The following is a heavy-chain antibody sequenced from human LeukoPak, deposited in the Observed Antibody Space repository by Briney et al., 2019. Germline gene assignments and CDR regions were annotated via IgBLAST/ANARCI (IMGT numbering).Heavy chain of an antibody. Sequence: SETLSLTCAVYGGSFSGYYWSWIRQPPGKGLEWIGYIYYSGSTYYNPSLKSRVTISVDTSKNQFSLKLSSVTAADTAVYYCARRQKSRIVGATTFYYYYYMDVWGKGTTVTVSS. CDR2: IYYSGST. CDR1: GGSFSGYY. CDR3: ARRQKSRIVGATTFYYYYYMDV. V-gene: IGHV4-30-4*08. D-gene: IGHD1-26*01. J-gene: IGHJ6*03.